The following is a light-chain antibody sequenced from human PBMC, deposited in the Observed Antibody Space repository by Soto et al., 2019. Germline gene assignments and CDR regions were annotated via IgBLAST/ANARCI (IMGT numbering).Light chain of an antibody. J-gene: IGLJ3*02. CDR2: EVS. V-gene: IGLV2-14*01. CDR3: TSYAGTSTHWV. Sequence: QSALTQPASVSGSPGQSIAISCTGTSSDVGAYNHVSWYQQHPGNAPKLIISEVSSRPSGVSDRFSGSKSGNTASLTISELRTEDEADYYCTSYAGTSTHWVFGGGTKLTVL. CDR1: SSDVGAYNH.